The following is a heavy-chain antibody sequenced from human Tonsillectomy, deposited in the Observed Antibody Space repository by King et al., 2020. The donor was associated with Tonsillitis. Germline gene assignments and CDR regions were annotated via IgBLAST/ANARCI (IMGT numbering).Heavy chain of an antibody. D-gene: IGHD5-24*01. CDR3: ARDVRIDGYSLFDY. V-gene: IGHV4-34*01. Sequence: VQLQQWGAGLLKPSETLSLTCAVYGVSFSGYYWSWIRQPPGKGLEWIGEINHSGSTNYNPSLKSRVTISVDTSKNQFSLKLSSVTAADTAVYYCARDVRIDGYSLFDYWGQGTLVTVSS. CDR1: GVSFSGYY. J-gene: IGHJ4*02. CDR2: INHSGST.